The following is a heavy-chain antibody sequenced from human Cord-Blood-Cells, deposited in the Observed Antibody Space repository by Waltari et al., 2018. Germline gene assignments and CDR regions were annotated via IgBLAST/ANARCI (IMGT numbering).Heavy chain of an antibody. CDR1: GYTFTGYY. D-gene: IGHD6-6*01. CDR2: INPTSGGT. J-gene: IGHJ4*02. Sequence: QVQLVQSGAEVKKPGASVKVSCKASGYTFTGYYMHWVRQAHGQGLEWMGEINPTSGGTNYAQKFQGWVTMTRDTSISTADMELSRLRSDDTAVYYCARVGFSGSSFDYWGQGTLVTVSS. CDR3: ARVGFSGSSFDY. V-gene: IGHV1-2*04.